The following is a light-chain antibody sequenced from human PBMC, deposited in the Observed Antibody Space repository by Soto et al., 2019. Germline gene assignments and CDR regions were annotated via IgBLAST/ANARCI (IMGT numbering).Light chain of an antibody. J-gene: IGKJ1*01. CDR1: QTISTW. CDR2: KAS. V-gene: IGKV1-5*03. Sequence: DIQMTQFPSTLSASVGERVTITCRASQTISTWLAWYQQKPGKAPKLLIYKASILESGVPSRFSGSGSGTEFTLTISSLQPEDFATYYCQQYNSYWTFAQGTKVDIK. CDR3: QQYNSYWT.